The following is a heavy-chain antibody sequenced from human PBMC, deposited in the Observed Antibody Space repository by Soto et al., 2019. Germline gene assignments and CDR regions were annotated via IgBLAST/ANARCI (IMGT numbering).Heavy chain of an antibody. J-gene: IGHJ4*02. Sequence: QVHLQESGPGLMKPSETLSLTCSVSGGSVSRGNFYWTWIRQPPGKGLEWIGYMSYTGSTSYNPSLKSRVNISEDSYKNEFSLRLDSVTAADTAVYYCALAGGTGLYWGQGTLVTVSS. CDR2: MSYTGST. CDR3: ALAGGTGLY. V-gene: IGHV4-61*01. CDR1: GGSVSRGNFY. D-gene: IGHD7-27*01.